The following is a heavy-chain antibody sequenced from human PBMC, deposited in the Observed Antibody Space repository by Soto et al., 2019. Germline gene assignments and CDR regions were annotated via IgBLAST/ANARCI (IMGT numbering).Heavy chain of an antibody. V-gene: IGHV3-23*01. Sequence: PGGSLRLSFAASGFIFSNHAMSWVRQVPGKGLEWVSGISAGGNLIYYADSVRGRFTMSRDNSKNMLYLQMNSLRAEDTAVYFFAKRQGIGAAAKNFDFWGQGDRVTVS. CDR1: GFIFSNHA. CDR3: AKRQGIGAAAKNFDF. D-gene: IGHD6-13*01. J-gene: IGHJ4*02. CDR2: ISAGGNLI.